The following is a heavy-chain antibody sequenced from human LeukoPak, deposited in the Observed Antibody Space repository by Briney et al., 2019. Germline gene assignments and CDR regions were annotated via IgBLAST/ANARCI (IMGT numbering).Heavy chain of an antibody. CDR3: ARRIGYSSAWPHWYFDL. D-gene: IGHD6-19*01. CDR2: ITHSGNT. J-gene: IGHJ2*01. CDR1: GGSFSGYF. V-gene: IGHV4-34*01. Sequence: PSETLSLTCAVHGGSFSGYFWSWVRQPPGKGLEWIGEITHSGNTNYNSSLKSRVTISVDTSNNQFSLNLNSVTAADTSVYYWARRIGYSSAWPHWYFDLWGRGTLVTVSS.